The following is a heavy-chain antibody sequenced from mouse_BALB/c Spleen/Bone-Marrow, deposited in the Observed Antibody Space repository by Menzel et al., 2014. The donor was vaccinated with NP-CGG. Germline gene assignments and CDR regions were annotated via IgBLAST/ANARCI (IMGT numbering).Heavy chain of an antibody. D-gene: IGHD1-1*01. CDR1: GYAFTNYL. J-gene: IGHJ2*01. V-gene: IGHV1-54*01. CDR3: ARGTTVYYVDY. CDR2: IYPGSGGT. Sequence: VQLQQSGAELVRPGTSVKVSCKASGYAFTNYLIEWVKQRPGQGLEWIGVIYPGSGGTNYNEKFRDKATLTADKSSSTAYMQLSSLISDDSAVYFCARGTTVYYVDYWGQGTTLTVSS.